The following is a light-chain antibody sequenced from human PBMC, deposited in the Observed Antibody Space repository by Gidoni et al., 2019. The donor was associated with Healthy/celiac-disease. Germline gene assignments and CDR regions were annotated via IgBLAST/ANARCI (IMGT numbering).Light chain of an antibody. CDR2: AAS. V-gene: IGKV1-39*01. J-gene: IGKJ4*01. CDR1: QSISSY. Sequence: DSQMTQSPSSLSASVGDRVTITCRASQSISSYLNWYQQKPGKAPQLLIYAASSLQSGVPSRFSSSGSGTDFTLTIISLQPEDFATYYCQQSYSTPLTFXGXTKVEIK. CDR3: QQSYSTPLT.